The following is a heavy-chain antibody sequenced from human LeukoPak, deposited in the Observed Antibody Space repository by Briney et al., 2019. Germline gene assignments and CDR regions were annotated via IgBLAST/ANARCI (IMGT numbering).Heavy chain of an antibody. CDR3: ARVGLRGSNFYLDY. CDR1: GASISSSSYY. V-gene: IGHV4-61*01. CDR2: IYYSGST. J-gene: IGHJ4*02. Sequence: SETLSLTCTVSGASISSSSYYWSWIRQSPGKGLEWIGYIYYSGSTNYNPSLKSRVTISVDTSKNQFSLKLSSVTAADTAVYYCARVGLRGSNFYLDYWGQGTLVTVSS. D-gene: IGHD1-26*01.